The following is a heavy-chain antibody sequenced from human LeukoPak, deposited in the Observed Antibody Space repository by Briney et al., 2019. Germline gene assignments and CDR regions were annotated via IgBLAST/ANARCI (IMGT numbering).Heavy chain of an antibody. V-gene: IGHV4-39*01. CDR2: FYYSGNT. D-gene: IGHD6-19*01. CDR3: ARTAGIAVAGSRQYFDY. Sequence: SETLSLTCSISGGSISSSSYYWGWIRQPPGKGLEWIGSFYYSGNTYCNPSLKSRATISVDTSKNEFSLNLRSVTAADTAVYYCARTAGIAVAGSRQYFDYWGQGMLVTVSS. CDR1: GGSISSSSYY. J-gene: IGHJ4*02.